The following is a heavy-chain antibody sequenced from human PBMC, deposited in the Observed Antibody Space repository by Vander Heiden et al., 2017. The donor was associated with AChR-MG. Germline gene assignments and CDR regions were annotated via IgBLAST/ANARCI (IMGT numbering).Heavy chain of an antibody. D-gene: IGHD2-15*01. CDR3: ARSGYCSGGSCYYEGGVDV. CDR1: GFTFSSSA. CDR2: IWYDGSNK. J-gene: IGHJ6*02. V-gene: IGHV3-33*01. Sequence: QGQLVESGGGVVQPGRSLRLSCASSGFTFSSSAMHWVRQAPGKGLEWVAVIWYDGSNKYYGDSVKGRFTISRDNSKNTLYLQMNSLRAEDTAVYYCARSGYCSGGSCYYEGGVDVWGQGTTGTVSS.